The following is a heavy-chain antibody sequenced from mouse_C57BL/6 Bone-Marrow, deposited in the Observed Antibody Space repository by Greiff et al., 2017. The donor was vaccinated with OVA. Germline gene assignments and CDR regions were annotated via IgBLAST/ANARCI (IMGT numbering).Heavy chain of an antibody. CDR2: SSDGGSYT. D-gene: IGHD2-1*01. V-gene: IGHV5-4*03. CDR3: ARVEISTYYAMDY. CDR1: GFTFSSYA. J-gene: IGHJ4*01. Sequence: EVKLMESGGGLVKPGGSLKLSCAASGFTFSSYAMSWVRQTPEKRLEWVATSSDGGSYTYYPDNVKGRFTISRDNAKNNLYLQMSHLKSEDTAMYYCARVEISTYYAMDYWGQGTSVTVSS.